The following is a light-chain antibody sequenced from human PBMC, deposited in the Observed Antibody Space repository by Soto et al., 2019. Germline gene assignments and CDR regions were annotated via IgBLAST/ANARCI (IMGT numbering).Light chain of an antibody. CDR1: QSVSNN. J-gene: IGKJ2*01. CDR3: QQYNNWPPYT. CDR2: GAS. Sequence: ETVMTQSPATLSVSPGERATLSCGASQSVSNNLAWYQQKPGQAPRLLIYGASTRATGIPARFSGSGSGKEFTLTISSLHPEDFAVYFCQQYNNWPPYTFGQGTKLEIK. V-gene: IGKV3-15*01.